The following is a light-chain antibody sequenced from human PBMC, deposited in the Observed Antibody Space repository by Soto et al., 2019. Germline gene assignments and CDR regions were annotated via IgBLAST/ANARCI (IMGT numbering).Light chain of an antibody. Sequence: EIVMTQSSATLSVSPGERATLSCRASQRISSNLAWYQHKPGQAPRLLIFGASTRATGIPARFSGSGSESEFTLTISSLQSEDFAVYYCQQSATFGPGTKVDIK. V-gene: IGKV3-15*01. CDR1: QRISSN. CDR2: GAS. CDR3: QQSAT. J-gene: IGKJ3*01.